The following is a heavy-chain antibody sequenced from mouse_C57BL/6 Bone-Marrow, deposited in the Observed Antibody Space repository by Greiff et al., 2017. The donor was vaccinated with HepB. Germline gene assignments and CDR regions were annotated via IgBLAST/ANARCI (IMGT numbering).Heavy chain of an antibody. CDR3: ALIYYGYDKYFDV. V-gene: IGHV1-59*01. CDR1: GYTFTSYW. J-gene: IGHJ1*03. CDR2: IDPSDSYT. D-gene: IGHD2-2*01. Sequence: QVQLQQPGAELVRPGTSVKLSCKASGYTFTSYWMHWVKQRPGQGLEWIGVIDPSDSYTNYNQKFKGKATLTVDTSSSTAYMQLSSLTSEDSAVYYCALIYYGYDKYFDVWGTGTTVTVSS.